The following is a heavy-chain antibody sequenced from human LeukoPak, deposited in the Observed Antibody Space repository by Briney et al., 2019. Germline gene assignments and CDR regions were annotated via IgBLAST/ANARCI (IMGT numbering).Heavy chain of an antibody. CDR3: ARTWGMDA. J-gene: IGHJ6*02. CDR1: GFTFSSYG. Sequence: LSGGSLRLSCAASGFTFSSYGMHWVRQAPGKGLEWVAVISYDGSNKYYADSVKGRFTISRDNSKNTLYLQMDSLTADDTAVYYCARTWGMDAWGQGTTVTVSS. CDR2: ISYDGSNK. V-gene: IGHV3-30*03.